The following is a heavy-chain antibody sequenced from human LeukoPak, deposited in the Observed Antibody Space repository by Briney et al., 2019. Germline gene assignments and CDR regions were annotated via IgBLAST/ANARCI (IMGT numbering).Heavy chain of an antibody. CDR3: ARVYTSTWYLGYLHTDV. J-gene: IGHJ6*03. CDR2: IYSGGST. Sequence: GGSLSLSCAASGFTVSNNYMSWVGQAPGKGLEWVSVIYSGGSTFSADSVKGRFTISRDNSKNTLYLQMNSLRAEDTAVYYCARVYTSTWYLGYLHTDVWGKGTTVTVSS. CDR1: GFTVSNNY. D-gene: IGHD6-13*01. V-gene: IGHV3-53*01.